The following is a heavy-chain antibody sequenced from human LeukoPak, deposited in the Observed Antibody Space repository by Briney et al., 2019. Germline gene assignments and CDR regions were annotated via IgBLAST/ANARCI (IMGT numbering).Heavy chain of an antibody. CDR2: MYYTGST. J-gene: IGHJ4*02. D-gene: IGHD2-21*02. CDR1: GGSIRSYY. V-gene: IGHV4-59*03. Sequence: SETLSLTCTVSGGSIRSYYWTWIRQPPGKGLEWIGHMYYTGSTKYNPSLKSRVSISVDTSKNQFSLTLTSVTAADTAVYYCAAVVVSGTPYFDYWGQGTLVTVSS. CDR3: AAVVVSGTPYFDY.